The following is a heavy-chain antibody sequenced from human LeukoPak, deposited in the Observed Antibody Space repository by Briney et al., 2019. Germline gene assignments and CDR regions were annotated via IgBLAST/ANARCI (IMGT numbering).Heavy chain of an antibody. Sequence: GGSLRLSCAASGFTVSSDYMNWVRQAPGKGLEWVSVIYSGGNTYYADSVKGRFTISRDNSKNTVYLQMNSLRAEDTAVYYCARSPRTAVGLFDYWGQGTLVTVSS. CDR2: IYSGGNT. CDR3: ARSPRTAVGLFDY. CDR1: GFTVSSDY. V-gene: IGHV3-66*01. J-gene: IGHJ4*02. D-gene: IGHD5-18*01.